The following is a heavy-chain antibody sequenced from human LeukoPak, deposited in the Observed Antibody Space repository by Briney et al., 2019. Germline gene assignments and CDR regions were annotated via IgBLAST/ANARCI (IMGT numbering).Heavy chain of an antibody. J-gene: IGHJ5*02. CDR1: GYTFTSYG. CDR3: ARAGGYCSSTSCYMIGFSWFDP. Sequence: ASVKVSCKASGYTFTSYGISWVRQAPGQGLEWMGWISAYNGNKNYAQKLQGRVTMTTDTSTSTAYMELRSLRSDDTAVYYCARAGGYCSSTSCYMIGFSWFDPWGQGTLVTVSS. V-gene: IGHV1-18*01. D-gene: IGHD2-2*02. CDR2: ISAYNGNK.